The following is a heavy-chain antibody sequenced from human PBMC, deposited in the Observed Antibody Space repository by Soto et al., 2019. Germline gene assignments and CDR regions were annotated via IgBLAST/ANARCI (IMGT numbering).Heavy chain of an antibody. J-gene: IGHJ4*02. V-gene: IGHV1-18*01. Sequence: ASVKVSCKASGYTFTSYGISWVRQAPGQGLEWMGWISAYNGNTNYAQKLQGRVTMTTDTSTSTAYMELRSLRSDDTAVYYCARERTYCDILTGHDLDYWGQGTLVTVSS. CDR2: ISAYNGNT. CDR1: GYTFTSYG. CDR3: ARERTYCDILTGHDLDY. D-gene: IGHD3-9*01.